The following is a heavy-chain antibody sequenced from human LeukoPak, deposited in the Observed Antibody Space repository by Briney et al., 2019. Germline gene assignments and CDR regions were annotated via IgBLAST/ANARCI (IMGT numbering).Heavy chain of an antibody. CDR2: ISWNSGSI. V-gene: IGHV3-9*01. CDR1: GFTFDDYA. J-gene: IGHJ6*03. Sequence: GGSLRLSCAASGFTFDDYAMHWVRQAPGKGLEWVSGISWNSGSIGYADSVKGRFTISRDNAKNSLYPQMNSLRAEDTALYYCARRERFDYCMDVWGKGTTVTVSS. CDR3: ARRERFDYCMDV. D-gene: IGHD3-16*01.